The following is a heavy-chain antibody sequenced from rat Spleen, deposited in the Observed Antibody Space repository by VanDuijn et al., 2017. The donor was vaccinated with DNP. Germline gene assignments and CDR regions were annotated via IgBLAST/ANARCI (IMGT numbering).Heavy chain of an antibody. CDR1: GYSITSNY. Sequence: EVQLQESGPGLVKPSQSLSLTCSVTGYSITSNYWGWIRKFPGNKMAYIGHISYSGSTNYNPSLQSRISISRDTSRNQFFLQLNSVTTEDTATYYCARWTRYFDYWGQGVMVTVSS. CDR2: ISYSGST. V-gene: IGHV3-1*01. J-gene: IGHJ2*01. CDR3: ARWTRYFDY. D-gene: IGHD1-4*01.